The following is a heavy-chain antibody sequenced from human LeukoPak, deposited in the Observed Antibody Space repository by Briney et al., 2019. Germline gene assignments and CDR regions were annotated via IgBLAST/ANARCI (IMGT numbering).Heavy chain of an antibody. J-gene: IGHJ4*02. CDR3: ASDGIAVDRGIGYFDY. CDR1: GFTFITYS. CDR2: ISFSSSYI. D-gene: IGHD6-13*01. V-gene: IGHV3-21*01. Sequence: GGSLRLSCAASGFTFITYSMNWVRQAPGKGLEWVSSISFSSSYISYADSLKGRFTISRDNAKNSLYLHMNSLRAEDTAIYYCASDGIAVDRGIGYFDYWGQGTLVTVSS.